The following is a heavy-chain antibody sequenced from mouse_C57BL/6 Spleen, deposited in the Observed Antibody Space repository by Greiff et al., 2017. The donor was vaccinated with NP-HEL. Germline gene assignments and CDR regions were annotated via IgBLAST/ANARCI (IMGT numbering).Heavy chain of an antibody. D-gene: IGHD1-1*01. CDR3: TRGITTVVATDY. CDR2: IDPETGGP. CDR1: GYTFTDYE. J-gene: IGHJ2*01. V-gene: IGHV1-15*01. Sequence: QVQLQQSGAELVRPGASVTLSCKASGYTFTDYEMHWVKQTPVHGLEWIGAIDPETGGPASNQKLKGKAILTADKSSSTAYMELRSLTSEDSAVYYCTRGITTVVATDYWGQGTTLTVSS.